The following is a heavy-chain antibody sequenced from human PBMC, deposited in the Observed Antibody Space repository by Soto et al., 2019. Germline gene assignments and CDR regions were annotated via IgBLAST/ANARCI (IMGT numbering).Heavy chain of an antibody. J-gene: IGHJ4*02. Sequence: EVQLLESGGGLVQPGGSLRLSCAASGFTFTSFAMAWVRQAPGKGLEWVSGISGTGGSTHYADSVKGRFPISIDNPQNTAYLQMNSMSAEDTAVYYCAKGGAYCGGDCTRGYWGQGTLVTVSS. CDR2: ISGTGGST. D-gene: IGHD2-21*02. CDR3: AKGGAYCGGDCTRGY. V-gene: IGHV3-23*01. CDR1: GFTFTSFA.